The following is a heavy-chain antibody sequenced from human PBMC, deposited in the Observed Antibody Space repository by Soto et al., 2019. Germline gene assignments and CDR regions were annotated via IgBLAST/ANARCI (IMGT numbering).Heavy chain of an antibody. CDR1: GFTFSSYS. J-gene: IGHJ5*02. CDR2: ISSSSSYI. V-gene: IGHV3-21*01. D-gene: IGHD4-17*01. Sequence: GGSLRLSCAASGFTFSSYSMNWVRQAPGKGLEWVSSISSSSSYIYYADSVKGRFTISRDNAKNSLYLQMNSLRAEDTAVYYCARGYYGDNNPRSGWFDPWGQGTLVT. CDR3: ARGYYGDNNPRSGWFDP.